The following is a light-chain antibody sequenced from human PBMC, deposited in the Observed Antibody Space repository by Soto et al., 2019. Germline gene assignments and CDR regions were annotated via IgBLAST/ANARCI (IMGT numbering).Light chain of an antibody. CDR3: QVWDSDSDQYV. CDR1: NIGRKS. V-gene: IGLV3-21*02. J-gene: IGLJ1*01. CDR2: DDS. Sequence: SYELAQPPSVAVATGQTARITCGGNNIGRKSVHWYQQRPGQAPVVVVYDDSERPSGIPERFSGSNSGNTATLAINRVEAGDEADYYCQVWDSDSDQYVFGIGTKVTVL.